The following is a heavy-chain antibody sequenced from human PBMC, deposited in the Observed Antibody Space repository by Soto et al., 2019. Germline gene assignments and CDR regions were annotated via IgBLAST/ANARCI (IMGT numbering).Heavy chain of an antibody. V-gene: IGHV1-18*01. CDR1: GYTVTSYG. CDR2: ISAYNGNT. Sequence: QVQLVQSGAEVKKPGASVKISCKASGYTVTSYGISWVRQAPGQGLEWMGWISAYNGNTNYAQKLQGRVTMTTDTARSTAYMELRILSSEHTAVYYCARLGAPVTDESCGMDVWGQGTTVTVSS. CDR3: ARLGAPVTDESCGMDV. J-gene: IGHJ6*02. D-gene: IGHD4-4*01.